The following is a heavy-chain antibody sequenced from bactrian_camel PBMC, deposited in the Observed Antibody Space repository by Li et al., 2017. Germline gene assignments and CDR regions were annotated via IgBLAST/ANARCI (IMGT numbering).Heavy chain of an antibody. V-gene: IGHV3S55*01. CDR2: IGSSGST. Sequence: VQLVESGGGSVRAGEDLRLTCAASGAFEEPFSTLCMGWFRQTPGKEREGVAIIGSSGSTGYADSVKGRFTISKDNAKNTLYLQMNSLKPEDTAMYYCAAVRYGGSWYPLCRARSADFGYWGQGTQVTVS. CDR3: AAVRYGGSWYPLCRARSADFGY. CDR1: GAFEEPFSTLC. D-gene: IGHD6*01. J-gene: IGHJ6*01.